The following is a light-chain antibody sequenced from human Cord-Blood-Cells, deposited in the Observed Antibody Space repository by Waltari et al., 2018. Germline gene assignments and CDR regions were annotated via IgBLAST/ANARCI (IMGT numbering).Light chain of an antibody. J-gene: IGKJ2*01. Sequence: IVMTHSPDPPAESQGERAPTHCRPRQSVLFSSNNKNYIAWYQQKPGQPPKLLIYWASTRESGVPDRFSDSGSGADFTLTISSLQAEDVAVYCCQQYYSMYTFGQGTKLEIK. CDR2: WAS. CDR1: QSVLFSSNNKNY. CDR3: QQYYSMYT. V-gene: IGKV4-1*01.